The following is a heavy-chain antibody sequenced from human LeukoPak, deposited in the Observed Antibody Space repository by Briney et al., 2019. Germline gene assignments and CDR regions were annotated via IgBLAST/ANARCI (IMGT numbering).Heavy chain of an antibody. Sequence: PGGSLRLSCVASGFTFSSYSMNWVRQAPGKGLEWVSSISRSSSYKYYADSVKGRFTISRDNAKNSLYLQMNSLRAEDTAVYYCATLYCSTTSCFDYWGQGTLVTVSS. CDR2: ISRSSSYK. D-gene: IGHD2-2*01. CDR3: ATLYCSTTSCFDY. V-gene: IGHV3-21*01. J-gene: IGHJ4*02. CDR1: GFTFSSYS.